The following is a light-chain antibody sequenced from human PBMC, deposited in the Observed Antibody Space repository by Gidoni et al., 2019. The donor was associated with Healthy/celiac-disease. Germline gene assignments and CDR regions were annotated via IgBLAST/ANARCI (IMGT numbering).Light chain of an antibody. Sequence: DIVMTQSPDSLALSLGERATIHCKSSQSVLYSSNNKNYLAWYQQKPGQPPKLLIYWASTRESGVPDRFSGSGSGTDFTLTISSLQAEDVAVYYCQQYYSTLYTFGQGTKLEIK. CDR3: QQYYSTLYT. CDR1: QSVLYSSNNKNY. CDR2: WAS. J-gene: IGKJ2*01. V-gene: IGKV4-1*01.